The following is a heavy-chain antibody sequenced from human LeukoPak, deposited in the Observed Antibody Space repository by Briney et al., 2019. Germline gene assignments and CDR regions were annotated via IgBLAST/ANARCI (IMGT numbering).Heavy chain of an antibody. D-gene: IGHD6-13*01. CDR1: GFTFSSYS. CDR2: ISSSSSYI. V-gene: IGHV3-21*01. J-gene: IGHJ4*02. CDR3: ARVGGGKSIAAAGNDY. Sequence: GGSLRLSCAASGFTFSSYSMIWVRQAPGKGLEWVSSISSSSSYIYYADSVKGRFTISRDNAKNSLYLQMNSLRAEDTAVYYCARVGGGKSIAAAGNDYWGQGTLVTVSS.